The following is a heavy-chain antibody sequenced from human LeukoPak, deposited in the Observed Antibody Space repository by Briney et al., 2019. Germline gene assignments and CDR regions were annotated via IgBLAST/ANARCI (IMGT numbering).Heavy chain of an antibody. Sequence: TLETLPLTCTVSGGSINNYYWTWIRQPPGKGLECIGYVYYTGSTYYNPTLKSRVTISVDSSKNQFSLKLNSVTAADTAVYYCARDSSTVTARHFDYWGQGTIVSLSS. D-gene: IGHD4-17*01. CDR1: GGSINNYY. V-gene: IGHV4-59*01. CDR2: VYYTGST. J-gene: IGHJ4*02. CDR3: ARDSSTVTARHFDY.